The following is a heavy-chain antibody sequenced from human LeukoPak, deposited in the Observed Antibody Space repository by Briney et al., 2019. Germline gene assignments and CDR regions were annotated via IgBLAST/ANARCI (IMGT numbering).Heavy chain of an antibody. D-gene: IGHD6-19*01. CDR2: IRYDGSNK. J-gene: IGHJ4*02. V-gene: IGHV3-30*02. Sequence: GGSLRLSCAASAFTFTSYGLHWVRQAPGKGLEWVSFIRYDGSNKYYADSVKGRFTISRDNSKNTLYLQMNSLRAEDTAVYYCARGLRIAVAGNIDYWGQGTLATVSS. CDR1: AFTFTSYG. CDR3: ARGLRIAVAGNIDY.